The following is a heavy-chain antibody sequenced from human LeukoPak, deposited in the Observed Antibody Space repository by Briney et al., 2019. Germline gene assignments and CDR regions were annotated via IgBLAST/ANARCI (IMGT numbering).Heavy chain of an antibody. D-gene: IGHD1-26*01. CDR1: GFSFSSYT. J-gene: IGHJ4*02. CDR3: AKELYTGSYFTSDY. Sequence: GGSLRLSCAASGFSFSSYTMSWVRQAPGKGLEWVSAITGSGSSTFYASSVKGRFTISRDNSKNTLDLQMNSLRVDDAAVYYCAKELYTGSYFTSDYWGQGTLVTVSS. CDR2: ITGSGSST. V-gene: IGHV3-23*01.